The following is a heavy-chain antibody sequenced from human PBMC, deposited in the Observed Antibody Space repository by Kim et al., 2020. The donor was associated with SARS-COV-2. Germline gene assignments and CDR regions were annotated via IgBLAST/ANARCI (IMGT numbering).Heavy chain of an antibody. CDR2: IVVGSGKT. V-gene: IGHV1-58*02. D-gene: IGHD1-26*01. CDR3: AAVPGGGSYVYYYYGMDV. Sequence: SVKVSCKASGFTFTSSAMQWVRQARGHRLEWIGWIVVGSGKTNYAQKFQERVTITRDMSTSTAYMELSSLRSEDTAVYYCAAVPGGGSYVYYYYGMDVWGQGTTVTVSS. J-gene: IGHJ6*02. CDR1: GFTFTSSA.